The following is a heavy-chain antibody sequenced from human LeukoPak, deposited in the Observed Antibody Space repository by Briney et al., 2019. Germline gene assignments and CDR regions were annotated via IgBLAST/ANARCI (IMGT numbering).Heavy chain of an antibody. Sequence: SETLSLTCGVSGGSISSGSYYWGWIRQLPGKGLEWIGTFSYSGNTYYNPSLRSRVTISVDTSKNLFSLKLSSVTAADTAVYYCARHRAIYGGGDYWGQGTLVTVSS. V-gene: IGHV4-39*01. CDR2: FSYSGNT. CDR3: ARHRAIYGGGDY. J-gene: IGHJ4*02. CDR1: GGSISSGSYY. D-gene: IGHD4-23*01.